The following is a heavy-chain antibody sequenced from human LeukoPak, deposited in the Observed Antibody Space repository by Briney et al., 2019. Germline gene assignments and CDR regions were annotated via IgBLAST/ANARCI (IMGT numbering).Heavy chain of an antibody. CDR2: ISHSGST. Sequence: PSETLSLTCAVYGGSFSGYYWSWIRQPPGKGLEWIGEISHSGSTNYNPSLKSRVTISVDTSKNQFSLKLSSVTAADTAVYYCAGAYCGGDCYSFYYGMDVWGQGTTVTVSS. V-gene: IGHV4-34*01. CDR3: AGAYCGGDCYSFYYGMDV. D-gene: IGHD2-21*02. J-gene: IGHJ6*02. CDR1: GGSFSGYY.